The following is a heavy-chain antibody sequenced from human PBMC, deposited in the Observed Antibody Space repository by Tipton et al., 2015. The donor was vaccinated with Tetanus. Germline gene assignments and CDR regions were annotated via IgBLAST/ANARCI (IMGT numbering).Heavy chain of an antibody. D-gene: IGHD5-12*01. J-gene: IGHJ4*02. CDR2: IYQTDST. V-gene: IGHV4-30-2*01. Sequence: LRLSRTVSGGLITTGGYSWGWIRQLPGQGLEWLGYIYQTDSTYYNPSVRSRLTLSLQRSKNQVSLKLISVTAADTAVYFCVRGRGLGAYSFGFEHWGQGVLVTVSS. CDR1: GGLITTGGYS. CDR3: VRGRGLGAYSFGFEH.